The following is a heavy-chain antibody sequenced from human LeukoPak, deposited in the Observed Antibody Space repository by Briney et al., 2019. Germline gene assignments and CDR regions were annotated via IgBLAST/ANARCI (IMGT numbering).Heavy chain of an antibody. Sequence: PGESLKISCKGSGYSFTSYWIGWVRQMPGKGLEWMGIIYPGDSDTRYDPSFQGQVTISADKSISTAYLQWSSLKASDTAMYYCARHQGVDTAMVPFDYWGQGTLVTVSS. CDR1: GYSFTSYW. CDR2: IYPGDSDT. V-gene: IGHV5-51*01. D-gene: IGHD5-18*01. CDR3: ARHQGVDTAMVPFDY. J-gene: IGHJ4*02.